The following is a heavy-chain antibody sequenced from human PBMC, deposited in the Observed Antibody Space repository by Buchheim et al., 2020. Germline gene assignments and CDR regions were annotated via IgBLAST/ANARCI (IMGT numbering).Heavy chain of an antibody. V-gene: IGHV4-34*01. CDR3: ARITRGVISVDGMDV. J-gene: IGHJ6*02. CDR1: GGSFSGYY. Sequence: QVQLQQWGAGLLKPSETLSLTCAVYGGSFSGYYWSWIRQPPGKGLEWIGEINHSGSTNYNPSLKSRVTISLATSNNQFSLKLSSVTAADTAVYYCARITRGVISVDGMDVWGQGTT. D-gene: IGHD3-10*01. CDR2: INHSGST.